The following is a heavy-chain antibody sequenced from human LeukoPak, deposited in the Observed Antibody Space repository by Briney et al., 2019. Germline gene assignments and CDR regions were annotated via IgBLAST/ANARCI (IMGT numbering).Heavy chain of an antibody. CDR3: ARTYYDFWSGSGAI. J-gene: IGHJ3*02. Sequence: PSETLSLTCTVSGGSISSSSYYWGWIRQPPGKGLEWIGSIYYSGSTYYNPSLKSRVTISVDTSKNQFSLKPSSVTAADTAVYYCARTYYDFWSGSGAIWGQGTMVTVSS. CDR1: GGSISSSSYY. CDR2: IYYSGST. D-gene: IGHD3-3*01. V-gene: IGHV4-39*01.